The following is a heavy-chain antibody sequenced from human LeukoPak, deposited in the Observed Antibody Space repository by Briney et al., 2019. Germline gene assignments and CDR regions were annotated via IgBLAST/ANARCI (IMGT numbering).Heavy chain of an antibody. CDR2: IIPLLGIA. CDR3: ARVTRAAAGTVGFDY. V-gene: IGHV1-69*04. Sequence: SVKVSCKASGDSFSSYAISWVRQAPGQGLELKGRIIPLLGIATYAQKFQGRVMITADKSTSTAYMELSSLRSEDTAVYYCARVTRAAAGTVGFDYWGQGTLVTVSS. J-gene: IGHJ4*02. D-gene: IGHD6-13*01. CDR1: GDSFSSYA.